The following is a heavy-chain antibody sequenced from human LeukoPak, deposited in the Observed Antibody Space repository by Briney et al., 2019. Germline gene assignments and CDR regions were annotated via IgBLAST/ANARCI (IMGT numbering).Heavy chain of an antibody. V-gene: IGHV3-15*07. CDR2: IKSKTDGGTT. CDR3: TTDLGYSCSDFDY. J-gene: IGHJ4*02. CDR1: GFTFSNAW. Sequence: PGGSLRLSCAASGFTFSNAWMNWVRQAPGKGLEWVGRIKSKTDGGTTDYAAPVKGRFTISRDDSKNTLYLQMNSLKTEDTAVYYCTTDLGYSCSDFDYWGQGTLVTVSS. D-gene: IGHD6-13*01.